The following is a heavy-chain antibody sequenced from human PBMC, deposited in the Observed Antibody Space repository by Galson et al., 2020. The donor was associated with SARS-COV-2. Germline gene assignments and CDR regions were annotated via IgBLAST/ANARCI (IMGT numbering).Heavy chain of an antibody. J-gene: IGHJ5*02. D-gene: IGHD1-1*01. CDR1: GGTMSKYY. CDR2: IYYSGGT. Sequence: SETLSLTCSVSGGTMSKYYWSWIRQSPGKGLEWIGNIYYSGGTKYHPSLKSRVSMSVDTSENQFSLKLNSVTAADTAVYYCARVGGNDGWNWFDPWGQGTLVTVSS. CDR3: ARVGGNDGWNWFDP. V-gene: IGHV4-59*01.